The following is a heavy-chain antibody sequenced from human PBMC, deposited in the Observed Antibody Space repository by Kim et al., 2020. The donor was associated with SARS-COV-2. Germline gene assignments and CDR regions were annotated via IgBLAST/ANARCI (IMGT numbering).Heavy chain of an antibody. D-gene: IGHD3-16*01. CDR2: IIPIFGTA. CDR1: GGTFSSYA. CDR3: ARWVLQGGRRTFDP. Sequence: SVKVSCKASGGTFSSYAISWVRQAPGQGLEWMGGIIPIFGTANYAQKFQGRVTITADESTSTAYMELSSLRSEDTAVYYCARWVLQGGRRTFDPWGQGTLVTVSS. J-gene: IGHJ5*02. V-gene: IGHV1-69*13.